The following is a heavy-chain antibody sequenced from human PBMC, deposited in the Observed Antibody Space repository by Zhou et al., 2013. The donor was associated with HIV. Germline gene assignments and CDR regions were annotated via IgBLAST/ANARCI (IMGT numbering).Heavy chain of an antibody. D-gene: IGHD3-10*01. CDR3: AREIQGVIITAEREYYMDV. J-gene: IGHJ6*03. CDR1: GGTFSSYA. CDR2: IIPILGIA. Sequence: QVQLVQSGAEVKKPGSSVKVSCKASGGTFSSYAISWVRQAPGQGLEWMGRIIPILGIANYAQKFQGRVTITADKSTSTAYMELSSLRSEDTAVYYCAREIQGVIITAEREYYMDVWGKGTTVTVSS. V-gene: IGHV1-69*04.